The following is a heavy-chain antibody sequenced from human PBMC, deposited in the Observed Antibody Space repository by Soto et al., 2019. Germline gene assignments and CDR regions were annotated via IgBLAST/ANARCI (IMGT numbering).Heavy chain of an antibody. Sequence: GGSLRLSCAASGFTFTSYSMNWVRQAPGKGLERVSSISSSSIYIYYADSVKGRFTISRDNAKNSLYQQMNSLRAEDTAVYYCARDGTDWLLSTETYFDYWGQGTLVTVSS. J-gene: IGHJ4*02. CDR2: ISSSSIYI. D-gene: IGHD3-9*01. V-gene: IGHV3-21*01. CDR3: ARDGTDWLLSTETYFDY. CDR1: GFTFTSYS.